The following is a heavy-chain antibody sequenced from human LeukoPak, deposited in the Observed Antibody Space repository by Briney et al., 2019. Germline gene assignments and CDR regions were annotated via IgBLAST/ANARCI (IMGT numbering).Heavy chain of an antibody. CDR1: GFTFSSYA. CDR3: AKDAVLLWFGESSSDFDY. Sequence: GGSLRLSCAASGFTFSSYAMSWVRQAPGKGLEWVSASGSGGSTYYADSVKGRFTISRDNSKNTLYLQMNSLRAEDTAVYYCAKDAVLLWFGESSSDFDYWGQGTLVTVSS. CDR2: SGSGGST. J-gene: IGHJ4*02. D-gene: IGHD3-10*01. V-gene: IGHV3-23*01.